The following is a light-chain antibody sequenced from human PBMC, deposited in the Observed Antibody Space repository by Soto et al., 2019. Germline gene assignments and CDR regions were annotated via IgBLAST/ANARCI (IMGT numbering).Light chain of an antibody. CDR1: QTISTW. J-gene: IGKJ1*01. Sequence: DIQVTQSPPTLSASVGDRVTITCRASQTISTWMAWYQQKTGKAPKLLVYDASTLQSGVASRFSGSGSGTEFTLIISGLHPDDSATYYCQQYTNPNNPWMFGQGTKVEI. CDR3: QQYTNPNNPWM. V-gene: IGKV1-5*01. CDR2: DAS.